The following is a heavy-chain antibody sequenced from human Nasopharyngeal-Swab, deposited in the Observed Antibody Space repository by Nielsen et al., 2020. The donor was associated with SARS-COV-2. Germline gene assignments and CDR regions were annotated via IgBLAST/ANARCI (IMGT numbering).Heavy chain of an antibody. V-gene: IGHV1-3*01. D-gene: IGHD6-13*01. CDR3: ARAQGYSSSWYVSYYFDY. J-gene: IGHJ4*02. Sequence: ASVKVSCKASGYTFTSYDINWVRQATGQGLEWMGWINAGNGNTKYSQKFQGRVTITRDTSASTAYMELSSLRSEDTAVYYCARAQGYSSSWYVSYYFDYWGQGTLVTVSS. CDR1: GYTFTSYD. CDR2: INAGNGNT.